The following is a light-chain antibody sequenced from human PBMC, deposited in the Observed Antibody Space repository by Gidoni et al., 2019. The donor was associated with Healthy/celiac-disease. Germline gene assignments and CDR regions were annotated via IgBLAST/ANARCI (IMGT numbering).Light chain of an antibody. CDR1: QSVSSN. V-gene: IGKV3-15*01. CDR3: QQYNNWPPWT. CDR2: GAS. J-gene: IGKJ1*01. Sequence: EIVMTPSPATLSVSPGERATLSCRASQSVSSNLAWYQQKPGQAPRLLIYGASTRATGIPARFSGSGSGTEFTITISSLQSEDFAVYYCQQYNNWPPWTFGQGTKVEIK.